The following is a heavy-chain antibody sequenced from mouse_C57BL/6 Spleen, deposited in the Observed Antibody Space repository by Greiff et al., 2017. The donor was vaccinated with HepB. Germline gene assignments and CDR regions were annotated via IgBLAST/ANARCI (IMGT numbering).Heavy chain of an antibody. V-gene: IGHV3-6*01. CDR1: CYSIPSGYY. CDR2: ISYDGSN. CDR3: AREGAQASFDV. D-gene: IGHD3-2*02. J-gene: IGHJ1*03. Sequence: EVQLQQSGPGLVKPSQSLSLTCSVTCYSIPSGYYWNWIRQFPGNKLEWMGYISYDGSNNYNPSLKNRISITRDTSKNQFFLKLNSVTTEDTATYYCAREGAQASFDVWGTGTTVTVSS.